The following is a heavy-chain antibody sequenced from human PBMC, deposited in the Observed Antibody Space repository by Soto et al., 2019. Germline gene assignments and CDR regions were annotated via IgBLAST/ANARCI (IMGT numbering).Heavy chain of an antibody. CDR2: ISGSGGST. D-gene: IGHD4-17*01. CDR3: AKDLSAKGDYPFFDY. V-gene: IGHV3-23*01. J-gene: IGHJ4*02. CDR1: GFTFSSYA. Sequence: GESLKISCAASGFTFSSYAMSWVRQAPGKGLEWVSAISGSGGSTYYADSVKGRFTISRDNSKNTLYLQMNSLRAEDTAVYYCAKDLSAKGDYPFFDYWGQGTLVTVSS.